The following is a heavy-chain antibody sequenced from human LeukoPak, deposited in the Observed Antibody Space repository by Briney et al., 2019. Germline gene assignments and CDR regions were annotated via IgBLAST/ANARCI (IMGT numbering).Heavy chain of an antibody. CDR1: GYSISSGYY. J-gene: IGHJ4*02. CDR3: AASRDQTASPDY. V-gene: IGHV4-38-2*02. Sequence: SETLSLTCTVSGYSISSGYYWGWIRQPPGKGLEWIGSIYHSGSTYYNPSLKSRVTISVDTSKNQFSLKLSSVTAADTAVYYCAASRDQTASPDYWGQGTLVTVSS. CDR2: IYHSGST. D-gene: IGHD1-14*01.